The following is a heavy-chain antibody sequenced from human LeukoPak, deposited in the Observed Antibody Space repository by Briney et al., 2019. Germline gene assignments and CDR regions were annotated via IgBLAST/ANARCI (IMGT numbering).Heavy chain of an antibody. CDR1: GFTFSDYY. CDR3: ARLSAYYYGSYFYYYMDV. Sequence: PGGSLRLSCAASGFTFSDYYMSWIRQAPGKGLEWVSYISSSGGTIYYADSVKGRFTISRDNAKKSVYLHMSSLRAEDTALYYCARLSAYYYGSYFYYYMDVWGKGTTVTVSS. V-gene: IGHV3-11*04. CDR2: ISSSGGTI. D-gene: IGHD3-10*01. J-gene: IGHJ6*03.